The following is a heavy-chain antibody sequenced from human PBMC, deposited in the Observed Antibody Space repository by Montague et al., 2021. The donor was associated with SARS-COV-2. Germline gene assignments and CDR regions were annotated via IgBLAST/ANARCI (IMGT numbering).Heavy chain of an antibody. CDR2: IIGSGGST. J-gene: IGHJ4*02. CDR3: AVNIVATIKRTFDY. V-gene: IGHV3-23*01. CDR1: GFTFSSYA. Sequence: SLRLSCAASGFTFSSYAMSWVRQAPGKGLEWVSAIIGSGGSTYYADSVKGRFTISRDNSKNTLYLQMNSLRAEDTAVYYCAVNIVATIKRTFDYWGQGTLVTVTS. D-gene: IGHD5-12*01.